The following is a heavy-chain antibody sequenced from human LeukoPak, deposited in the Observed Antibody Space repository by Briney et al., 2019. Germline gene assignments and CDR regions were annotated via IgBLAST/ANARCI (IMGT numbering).Heavy chain of an antibody. Sequence: ASVKVSCKASGGTFSSYAISWVRQAPGQGLEWMGRIIPILGIANYAQKFQGRVTITADKSTSTAYMEPSSLRSEDTAVYYCARSPGGSNYAPYYFDYWGQGTLVTVSS. D-gene: IGHD4-11*01. CDR2: IIPILGIA. V-gene: IGHV1-69*04. J-gene: IGHJ4*02. CDR1: GGTFSSYA. CDR3: ARSPGGSNYAPYYFDY.